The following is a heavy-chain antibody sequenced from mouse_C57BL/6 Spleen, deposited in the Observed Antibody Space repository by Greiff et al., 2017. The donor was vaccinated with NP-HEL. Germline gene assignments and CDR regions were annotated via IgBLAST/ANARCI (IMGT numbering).Heavy chain of an antibody. CDR3: ARGGITTVVATRDEGYFDY. J-gene: IGHJ2*01. CDR2: INPSSGYT. D-gene: IGHD1-1*01. CDR1: GYTFTSYW. Sequence: VKLMESGAELAKPGASVKLSCKASGYTFTSYWMHWVKQRPGQGLEWIGYINPSSGYTKYNQKFKDKATLTADKSSSTAYMQLSSLTYEDSAVYYCARGGITTVVATRDEGYFDYWGQGTTLTVSS. V-gene: IGHV1-7*01.